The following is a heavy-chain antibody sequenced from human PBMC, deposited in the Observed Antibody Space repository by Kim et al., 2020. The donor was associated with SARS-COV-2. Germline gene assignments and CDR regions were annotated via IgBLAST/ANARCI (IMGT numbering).Heavy chain of an antibody. V-gene: IGHV3-9*01. D-gene: IGHD2-15*01. J-gene: IGHJ4*02. Sequence: SVKRRFTSPRDNAKNSLYLQMNSLRAEDTALYYCASGCSGGSCYSSFDYWGQGTLVTVSS. CDR3: ASGCSGGSCYSSFDY.